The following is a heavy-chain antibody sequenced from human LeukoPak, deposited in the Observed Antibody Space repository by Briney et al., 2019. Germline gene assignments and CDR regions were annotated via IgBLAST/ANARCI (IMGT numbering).Heavy chain of an antibody. V-gene: IGHV1-2*02. CDR1: GYTFTGYY. D-gene: IGHD6-6*01. Sequence: GASVKVSCKASGYTFTGYYMHWVRQAPGQGLEWMGWINSNSGGTKYAQKFQGRITMTRDTSIRTGYMELSSLTSDDTAMYYCARSLVNWGRGTLVTASS. J-gene: IGHJ4*02. CDR3: ARSLVN. CDR2: INSNSGGT.